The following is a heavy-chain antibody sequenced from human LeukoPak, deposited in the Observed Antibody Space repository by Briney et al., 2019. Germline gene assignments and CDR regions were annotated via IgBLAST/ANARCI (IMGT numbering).Heavy chain of an antibody. CDR1: GFTFSSYA. CDR2: ISWNSGSI. V-gene: IGHV3-9*01. D-gene: IGHD3-22*01. J-gene: IGHJ1*01. Sequence: PGGSLRLSCAASGFTFSSYAMSWVRQAPGKGLEWDSGISWNSGSIGYADSVKGRFTISRDNAKNSLYLQMNSLRAEDTALYYCAKSDSSGYYSAEYFQHWGQGTLVTVSS. CDR3: AKSDSSGYYSAEYFQH.